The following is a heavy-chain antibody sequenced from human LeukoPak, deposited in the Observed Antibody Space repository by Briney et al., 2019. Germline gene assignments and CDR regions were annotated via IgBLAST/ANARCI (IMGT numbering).Heavy chain of an antibody. D-gene: IGHD5-18*01. V-gene: IGHV3-30-3*01. J-gene: IGHJ4*02. Sequence: GGSLRLSCAASGFTFSNYAKHWVRQAPGKGLEWVAATSHDEGNKYYADSVKGRFTISRDNSRNTLYLEVNSLRTDDTAVYYCARGPGLAMGKGYFDYCGQGTLVTVSS. CDR1: GFTFSNYA. CDR2: TSHDEGNK. CDR3: ARGPGLAMGKGYFDY.